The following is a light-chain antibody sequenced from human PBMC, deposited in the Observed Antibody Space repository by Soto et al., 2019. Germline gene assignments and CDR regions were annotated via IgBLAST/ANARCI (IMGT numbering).Light chain of an antibody. CDR1: QDISTL. CDR2: GAS. J-gene: IGKJ2*01. V-gene: IGKV1-12*01. CDR3: QQYDSLPYT. Sequence: DIQMTQSPSSVSASIGDTVTITCRASQDISTLLAWYQQKPGKAPKLLIYGASTLESGVPSRFSGRGSGTEFTFTITSLQPEDFATFYCQQYDSLPYTFGQGTKLEIK.